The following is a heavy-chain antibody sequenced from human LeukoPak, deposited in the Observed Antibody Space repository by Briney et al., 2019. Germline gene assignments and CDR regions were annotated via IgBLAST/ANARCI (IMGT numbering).Heavy chain of an antibody. Sequence: GGSLRLSCAASGFTFSSYEMNWVRQAPGKGLEWVSYISGSGSTIYYADSVKGRFTISRDNAKNSLYLQMNSLRAEDTAVYYCARGQAASFDYWGQGTLVTVSS. V-gene: IGHV3-48*03. CDR2: ISGSGSTI. CDR3: ARGQAASFDY. CDR1: GFTFSSYE. J-gene: IGHJ4*02. D-gene: IGHD2-15*01.